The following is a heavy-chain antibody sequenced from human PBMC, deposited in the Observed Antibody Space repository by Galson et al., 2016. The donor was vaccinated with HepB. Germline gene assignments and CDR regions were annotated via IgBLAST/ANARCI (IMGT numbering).Heavy chain of an antibody. CDR3: ARVRSSSWFDS. Sequence: SLRLSCAASGFSFSGHGMHRLRQAPGKGLEWVAAIWHDGTNENYAASVKGRFSISRDNSKSMLYLQMDSLRVEDIAVYYCARVRSSSWFDSWGQGTLVTVS. D-gene: IGHD6-13*01. V-gene: IGHV3-33*01. J-gene: IGHJ5*01. CDR2: IWHDGTNE. CDR1: GFSFSGHG.